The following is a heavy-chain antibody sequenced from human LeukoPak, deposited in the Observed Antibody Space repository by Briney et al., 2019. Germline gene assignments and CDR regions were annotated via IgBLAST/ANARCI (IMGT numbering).Heavy chain of an antibody. CDR3: ARGRRTAVVTDFDY. Sequence: SETLSLTCTVSGGSISSYYWTWIRQPPGKGLVWIGYIHYSGSSRSHPSLNSRVTMSVDTSKSQFSLELTSVTAADTAVYYCARGRRTAVVTDFDYWGQGILVTVSS. CDR1: GGSISSYY. D-gene: IGHD2-21*02. V-gene: IGHV4-59*01. J-gene: IGHJ4*02. CDR2: IHYSGSS.